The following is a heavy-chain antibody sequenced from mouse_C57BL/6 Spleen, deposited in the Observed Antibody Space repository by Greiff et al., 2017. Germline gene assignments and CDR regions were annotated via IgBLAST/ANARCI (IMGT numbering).Heavy chain of an antibody. V-gene: IGHV1-64*01. CDR2: IHPNSGST. J-gene: IGHJ4*01. Sequence: VKLMESGAELVKPGASVKLSCKASGYTFTSYWMHWVKQRPGQGLEWIGMIHPNSGSTNYNEKFKSKATLTVDKSSSTAYMQLSSLTSEDSAVYYCARRGDGDAMDYWGQGTSVTVSS. CDR3: ARRGDGDAMDY. CDR1: GYTFTSYW.